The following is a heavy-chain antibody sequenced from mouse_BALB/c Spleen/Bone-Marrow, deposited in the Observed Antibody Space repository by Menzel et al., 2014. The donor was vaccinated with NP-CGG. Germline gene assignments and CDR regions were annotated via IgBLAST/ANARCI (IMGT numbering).Heavy chain of an antibody. CDR1: GYTFTDYV. CDR3: ARCGGLRDFDY. J-gene: IGHJ2*01. CDR2: IYPGSGST. D-gene: IGHD2-4*01. Sequence: QVQLKESGPELVKPGASVKMSCKASGYTFTDYVISWVKRRTGQGLEWIGEIYPGSGSTYYNEKFKGKATLTADKSSNTAYMQLSSLTSEDSAVYFCARCGGLRDFDYWGQGTTLTVSS. V-gene: IGHV1-77*01.